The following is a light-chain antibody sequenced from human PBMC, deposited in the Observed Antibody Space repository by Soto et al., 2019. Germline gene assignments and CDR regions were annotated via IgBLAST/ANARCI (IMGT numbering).Light chain of an antibody. CDR1: QGISSW. Sequence: DIQMTQSPSSVSASVGDRVTITCRASQGISSWLAWYQQKPGKAPKLLIYAASSLQXRVPXRFXXXXXXXXXXXXXXXXQPEDFAXYYCQQANSFPPTFGQGTKVEIK. CDR3: QQANSFPPT. CDR2: AAS. J-gene: IGKJ1*01. V-gene: IGKV1-12*01.